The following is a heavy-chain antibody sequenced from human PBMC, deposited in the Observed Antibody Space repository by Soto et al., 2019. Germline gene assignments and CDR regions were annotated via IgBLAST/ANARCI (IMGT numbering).Heavy chain of an antibody. V-gene: IGHV3-64*01. Sequence: EVQLVESGGGLVQPGGSLRLSCAASGFTFSEYTMHWVRQAPGKGLEYVSAISSDGGSTYYANSVKGRFTISRDNSKSTLYLQMGSLSAEDMAVYYCARDIEAGLDYWGQGTLVTVSS. CDR2: ISSDGGST. D-gene: IGHD2-15*01. CDR1: GFTFSEYT. CDR3: ARDIEAGLDY. J-gene: IGHJ4*02.